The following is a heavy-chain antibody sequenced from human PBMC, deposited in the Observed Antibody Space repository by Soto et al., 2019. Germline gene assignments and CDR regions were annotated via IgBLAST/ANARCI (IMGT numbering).Heavy chain of an antibody. D-gene: IGHD6-13*01. Sequence: SETLSLTCTVSGGSISSYYWSWIRQPPGKGLASIGYIYYSGSTNYNPSRKCRVTRSVDTSKNQFSLKLSSVTAADTAVYYCARGLGGSSWYCEYYGMDVWGQGTTVTVPS. V-gene: IGHV4-59*01. J-gene: IGHJ6*02. CDR3: ARGLGGSSWYCEYYGMDV. CDR2: IYYSGST. CDR1: GGSISSYY.